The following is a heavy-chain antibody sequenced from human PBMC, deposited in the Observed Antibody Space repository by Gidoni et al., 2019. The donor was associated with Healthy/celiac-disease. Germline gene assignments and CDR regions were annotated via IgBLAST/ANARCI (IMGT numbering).Heavy chain of an antibody. Sequence: QVQLVESGGGVVQPGRSLRLSCAASGFTFSSYAMHWVRQAPGKGLEWVAVISYDGSNKYYADSVKGRFTISRDNSKNTLYLQMNSLRAEDTAVYYCARATLYDSSGYYSDGAFDIWGQGTMVTVSS. D-gene: IGHD3-22*01. CDR3: ARATLYDSSGYYSDGAFDI. J-gene: IGHJ3*02. CDR1: GFTFSSYA. CDR2: ISYDGSNK. V-gene: IGHV3-30*01.